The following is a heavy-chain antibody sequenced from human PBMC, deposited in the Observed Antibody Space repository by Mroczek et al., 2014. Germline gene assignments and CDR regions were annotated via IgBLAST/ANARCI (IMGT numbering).Heavy chain of an antibody. D-gene: IGHD6-13*01. CDR3: ARDLPIAAAGTGVRWFDP. Sequence: KESGPGLVKPSETLPLTCTVSGGSISSYYWSWIRQPPGKGLEWIGYIYYSGSTNYNPSLKSRVTISVDTSKNQFSLKLSSVTAADTAVYYCARDLPIAAAGTGVRWFDPWGQGPWS. CDR1: GGSISSYY. J-gene: IGHJ5*02. CDR2: IYYSGST. V-gene: IGHV4-59*01.